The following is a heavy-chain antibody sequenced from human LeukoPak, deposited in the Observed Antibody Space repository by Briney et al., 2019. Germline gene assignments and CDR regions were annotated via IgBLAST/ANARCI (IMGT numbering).Heavy chain of an antibody. J-gene: IGHJ6*02. CDR1: GYTFTSYG. CDR3: ARVLYCSSTSCHSRAGDYYYYYGMDV. D-gene: IGHD2-2*01. CDR2: ISAYNGNT. Sequence: ASVKVSCKASGYTFTSYGISWVRQAPGQGLEWMGWISAYNGNTNYAQKLQGRVTMTTDTSTSAAYMELRSLRSDDTAVYYCARVLYCSSTSCHSRAGDYYYYYGMDVWGQGTTVTVSS. V-gene: IGHV1-18*01.